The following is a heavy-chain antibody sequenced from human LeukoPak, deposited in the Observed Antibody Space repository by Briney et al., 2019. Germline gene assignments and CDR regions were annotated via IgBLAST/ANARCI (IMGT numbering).Heavy chain of an antibody. CDR3: ARGRYCSAASCSGGDAFDI. D-gene: IGHD2-15*01. J-gene: IGHJ3*02. V-gene: IGHV4-4*07. CDR2: IYTRGST. CDR1: GGSINNYY. Sequence: SETLSLTCTVSGGSINNYYWSWIRQPAGKGLEWIGRIYTRGSTNYNPSLKSRVTISVDTSKNQFSLKLSSVTAAGTAVYYCARGRYCSAASCSGGDAFDIWGEGTMVSVSS.